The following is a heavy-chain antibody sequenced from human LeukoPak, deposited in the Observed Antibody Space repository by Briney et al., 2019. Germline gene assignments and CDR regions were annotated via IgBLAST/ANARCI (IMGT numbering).Heavy chain of an antibody. Sequence: GGSLRLSCAASGFTFSTYSMTWVRQAPGKGLEWISHISAASWGIKYADSVKGRFTISRDNAKNSLYLQMNSLRAEDTAVYYCARDGVVAAFNYYMDVWGKGTTITISS. J-gene: IGHJ6*03. CDR1: GFTFSTYS. D-gene: IGHD2-15*01. V-gene: IGHV3-21*05. CDR2: ISAASWGI. CDR3: ARDGVVAAFNYYMDV.